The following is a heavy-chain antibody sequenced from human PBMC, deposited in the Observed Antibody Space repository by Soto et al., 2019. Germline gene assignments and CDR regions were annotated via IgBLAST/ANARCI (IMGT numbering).Heavy chain of an antibody. CDR1: GFICSSYD. V-gene: IGHV3-23*01. J-gene: IGHJ3*02. CDR2: ILVAGSQ. Sequence: GGSLRLSCAVSGFICSSYDMSWVRQAPGKGLAWVSTILVAGSQHYEDSVQGRFTISRDTSKNTVFLYMNSLTAGDTAVYYCAKATATGGGAFEIYGQGTMVTISS. CDR3: AKATATGGGAFEI. D-gene: IGHD2-8*02.